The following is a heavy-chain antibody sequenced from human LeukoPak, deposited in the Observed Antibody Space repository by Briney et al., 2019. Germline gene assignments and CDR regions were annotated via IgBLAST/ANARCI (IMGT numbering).Heavy chain of an antibody. CDR2: IMPLFGTA. Sequence: SVKVSCKASGGTFNSYAISWVRQAPGQGLEWMGGIMPLFGTANYSQEFQGRVTFTTDESASTAYMEVSSLRSEDTAVYYCASGSLGDGYGVGDYYQYMDVWGKGTTVTVSS. CDR3: ASGSLGDGYGVGDYYQYMDV. V-gene: IGHV1-69*05. CDR1: GGTFNSYA. D-gene: IGHD5-24*01. J-gene: IGHJ6*03.